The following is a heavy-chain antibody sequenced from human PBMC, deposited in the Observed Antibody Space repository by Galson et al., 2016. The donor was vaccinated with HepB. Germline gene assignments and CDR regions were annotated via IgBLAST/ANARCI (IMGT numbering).Heavy chain of an antibody. CDR3: AALGLGDY. J-gene: IGHJ4*02. Sequence: SVKVSCKASGYIFTNYAMHWVRQAPGQRLELMGWISTGNENTKYSQNFQGRVAFTRDTSASTAYMELTSLRSENTAVYYCAALGLGDYWGQGTLVTVSS. V-gene: IGHV1-3*04. CDR1: GYIFTNYA. CDR2: ISTGNENT.